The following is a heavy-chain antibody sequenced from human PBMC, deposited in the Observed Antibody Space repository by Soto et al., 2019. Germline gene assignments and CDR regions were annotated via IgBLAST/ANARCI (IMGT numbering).Heavy chain of an antibody. CDR1: GGSFSGYY. CDR3: ARESHDILTGPPWVWYFDL. V-gene: IGHV4-34*01. Sequence: QVQLQQWGAGPLRPLETLSLTCGVSGGSFSGYYWAWIRQSPGKGLEWLGEINDRGSINDNPSLKRRVSISVDTSKNHYSLNLRSVTAADTAVYYCARESHDILTGPPWVWYFDLWGRGTLVTVSS. CDR2: INDRGSI. D-gene: IGHD3-9*01. J-gene: IGHJ2*01.